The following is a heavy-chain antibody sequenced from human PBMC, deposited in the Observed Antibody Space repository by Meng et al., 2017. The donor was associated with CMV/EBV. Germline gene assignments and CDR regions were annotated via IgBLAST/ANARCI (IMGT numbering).Heavy chain of an antibody. V-gene: IGHV3-7*01. CDR2: IKQDGSEK. CDR1: GFTFSSYW. CDR3: ARGYIGARWGDFDY. D-gene: IGHD1-1*01. J-gene: IGHJ4*02. Sequence: GESLKISCAASGFTFSSYWMSWVRQAPGKGLEWVANIKQDGSEKYYVDSVKGRFTISRDNAKNSLYLQMNSLRAEDTAVYYCARGYIGARWGDFDYWGQGTLVTVSS.